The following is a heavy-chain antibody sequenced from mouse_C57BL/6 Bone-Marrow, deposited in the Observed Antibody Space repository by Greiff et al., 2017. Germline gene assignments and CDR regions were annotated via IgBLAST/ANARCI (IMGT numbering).Heavy chain of an antibody. V-gene: IGHV1-74*01. CDR2: IHPSDSDT. J-gene: IGHJ4*01. Sequence: QVHVKQPGAELVKPGASVKVSCKASGHTFTSYWMHWVKQRPGQGLEWIGRIHPSDSDTNYNQKFKGKATLTVDKSSSTAYMQLSSLTSEDSAVYYCAIETNWDSMDYWGQGTSVTVSS. D-gene: IGHD4-1*01. CDR3: AIETNWDSMDY. CDR1: GHTFTSYW.